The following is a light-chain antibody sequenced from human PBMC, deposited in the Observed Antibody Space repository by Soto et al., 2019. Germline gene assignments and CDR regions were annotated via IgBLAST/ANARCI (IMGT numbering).Light chain of an antibody. J-gene: IGKJ4*01. V-gene: IGKV1-39*01. CDR3: QQSYTAPLT. Sequence: DIQMTQSPSSLSASVGDRITITCRASQNIKTYLNWYQQKPGKAPKLLIYAASSLQSWIPSRFSGSGSGTDVTLTISSLQPEDFATYYCQQSYTAPLTFGGGTKVDIK. CDR1: QNIKTY. CDR2: AAS.